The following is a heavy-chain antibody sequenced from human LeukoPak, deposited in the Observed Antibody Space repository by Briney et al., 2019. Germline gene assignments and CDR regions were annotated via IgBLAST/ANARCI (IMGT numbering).Heavy chain of an antibody. CDR1: GFAFSTYS. D-gene: IGHD5-18*01. J-gene: IGHJ4*02. V-gene: IGHV3-7*01. CDR3: ARDRLGTATPSDY. CDR2: IKQDGSEK. Sequence: GGSLRLSCAASGFAFSTYSMNWVRQAPGKGLEWVANIKQDGSEKYYVDSVKGRFTISRDNAKNSLYLQMNSLGAEDTAVYYCARDRLGTATPSDYWGQGTLVTVSS.